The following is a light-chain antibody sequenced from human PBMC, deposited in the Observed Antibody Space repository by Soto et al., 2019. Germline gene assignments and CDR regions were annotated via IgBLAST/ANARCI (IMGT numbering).Light chain of an antibody. CDR2: GAF. J-gene: IGKJ1*01. CDR1: QIVTSDY. Sequence: DIVLTQSPGTLSLSPGERVTLSCRASQIVTSDYLAWYHQAPGQAPRLLIYGAFNRATGISDRFSGSGSGTDFTLSISKLEPGDFGVYFCHQYGKSPQTFGQGSKVDIK. CDR3: HQYGKSPQT. V-gene: IGKV3-20*01.